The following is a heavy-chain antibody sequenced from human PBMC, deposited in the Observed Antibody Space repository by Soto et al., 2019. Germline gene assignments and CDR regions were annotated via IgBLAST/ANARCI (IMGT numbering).Heavy chain of an antibody. CDR2: IWYAGSNK. CDR3: ARGTVHFDY. V-gene: IGHV3-33*01. J-gene: IGHJ4*02. Sequence: QVQLMESGGGVVQPGRSLRLSCAASGFTFNTYGIHWVRQAPGKGLEWVAVIWYAGSNKYYADSVKGRFTISRDNSTNTLYLQMNSLRAEDTAVYYCARGTVHFDYWGQGTLVTVSS. D-gene: IGHD4-17*01. CDR1: GFTFNTYG.